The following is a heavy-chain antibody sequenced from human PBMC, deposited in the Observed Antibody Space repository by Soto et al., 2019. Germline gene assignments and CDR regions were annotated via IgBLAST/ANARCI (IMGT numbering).Heavy chain of an antibody. CDR3: ARDVNDSSGSQGFDY. D-gene: IGHD3-22*01. CDR1: GDSVSSNNYY. Sequence: SETLSLTCTVLGDSVSSNNYYWSWIRQRPGKGLEWIGYIHYSGDSYDTPSLTSRITMSMDVSKNQFSLNLRSVTAADTAIYYCARDVNDSSGSQGFDYWGQGTLVTVSS. CDR2: IHYSGDS. J-gene: IGHJ4*02. V-gene: IGHV4-31*03.